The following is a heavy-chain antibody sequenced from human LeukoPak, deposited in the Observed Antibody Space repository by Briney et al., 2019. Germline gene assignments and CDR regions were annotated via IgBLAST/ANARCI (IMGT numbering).Heavy chain of an antibody. CDR1: GYTFTGYY. CDR3: AIIYYYDSSGYYRRFDP. D-gene: IGHD3-22*01. V-gene: IGHV1-2*06. J-gene: IGHJ5*02. CDR2: INPNSGGT. Sequence: ASVKVSCKASGYTFTGYYMHWVRQTPGQGLEWMGRINPNSGGTNYAQKFQGRVTMTRDTSISTAYMELSRLRSDDTAVYYCAIIYYYDSSGYYRRFDPWGQGTLVTVSS.